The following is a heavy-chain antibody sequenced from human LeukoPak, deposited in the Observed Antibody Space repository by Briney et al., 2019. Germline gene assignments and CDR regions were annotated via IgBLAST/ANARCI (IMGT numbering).Heavy chain of an antibody. CDR1: GGSISSSSHY. D-gene: IGHD6-13*01. Sequence: SETLSLTCTVSGGSISSSSHYWGWIRQPPGKGLEWIGSIYYSGSTYYNPSLKSRVTISVDTSKNQFSLKLSSVTAADTAVYYCARRRSSSWDVDYWGQGTLVTVSS. J-gene: IGHJ4*02. CDR3: ARRRSSSWDVDY. CDR2: IYYSGST. V-gene: IGHV4-39*01.